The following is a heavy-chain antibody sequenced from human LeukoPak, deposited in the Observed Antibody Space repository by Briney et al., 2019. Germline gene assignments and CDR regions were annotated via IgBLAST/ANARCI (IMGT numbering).Heavy chain of an antibody. CDR2: IYYSGST. Sequence: SETLSLTCTVSGGSISSYYWSWIRQPPGKGLEWIGYIYYSGSTSYKPSLKSRVTISVDTSKNQFSLKLSSVTAADTAVYYCARRRRYGSGSYGFELYYFDYWGQGTLVTVSS. J-gene: IGHJ4*02. CDR3: ARRRRYGSGSYGFELYYFDY. D-gene: IGHD3-10*01. CDR1: GGSISSYY. V-gene: IGHV4-59*12.